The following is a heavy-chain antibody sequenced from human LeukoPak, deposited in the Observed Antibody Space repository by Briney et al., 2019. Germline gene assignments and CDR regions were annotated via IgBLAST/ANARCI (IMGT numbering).Heavy chain of an antibody. CDR3: AKDGSSSWSPLNFDY. J-gene: IGHJ4*02. CDR1: GFTFSSYV. D-gene: IGHD6-13*01. V-gene: IGHV3-23*01. Sequence: GGSLRLSCAASGFTFSSYVMSGVRQAPGKGLEWVSAISGRGSSTYYADSVQGRFTLSRDNSKNTLYLQMNSLRAEDTAVYYCAKDGSSSWSPLNFDYWGRGTLVTVSS. CDR2: ISGRGSST.